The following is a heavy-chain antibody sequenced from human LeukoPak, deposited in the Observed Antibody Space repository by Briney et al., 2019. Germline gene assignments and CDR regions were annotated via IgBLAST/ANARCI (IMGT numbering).Heavy chain of an antibody. Sequence: ASVTVSCKTSGYSFTDYHMHWVRQGPGQGLEWIGRINPVSGDPKYAQKFQGRVTMTRDASISTAYMDLRGVTSDDTAVYYCAGAEWERGQIWGHGTLVIVSS. V-gene: IGHV1-2*06. J-gene: IGHJ1*01. D-gene: IGHD1-26*01. CDR3: AGAEWERGQI. CDR1: GYSFTDYH. CDR2: INPVSGDP.